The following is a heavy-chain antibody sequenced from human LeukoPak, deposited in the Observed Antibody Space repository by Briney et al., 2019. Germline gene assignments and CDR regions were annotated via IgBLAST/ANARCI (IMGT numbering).Heavy chain of an antibody. CDR2: INPNSGGT. V-gene: IGHV1-2*06. Sequence: ASVKVSCKASGSTFTGYYMHWVRQAPGQGLEWMGRINPNSGGTNYAQKFQGRVTMTRDTSISTAYMELSRLRSDDTAVYYCARSLRYYYDSSGYSGYFDYWGQGTLVTVSS. CDR3: ARSLRYYYDSSGYSGYFDY. J-gene: IGHJ4*02. D-gene: IGHD3-22*01. CDR1: GSTFTGYY.